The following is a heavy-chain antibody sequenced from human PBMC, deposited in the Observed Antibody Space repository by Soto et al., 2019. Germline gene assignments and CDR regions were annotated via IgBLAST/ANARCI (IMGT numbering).Heavy chain of an antibody. D-gene: IGHD6-19*01. CDR1: GYSFTSYG. Sequence: ASVKVSCKASGYSFTSYGIIWVRQAPGQGLEWMGWISPYNGKTNYAQKVQGRVTMTTDTSTSTAYMELRSLTSDDTAVYYCARTYSSGCYDYWGQGTLVTVSS. CDR2: ISPYNGKT. J-gene: IGHJ4*02. V-gene: IGHV1-18*01. CDR3: ARTYSSGCYDY.